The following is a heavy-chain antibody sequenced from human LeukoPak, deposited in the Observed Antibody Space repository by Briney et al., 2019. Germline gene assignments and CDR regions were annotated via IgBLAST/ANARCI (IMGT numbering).Heavy chain of an antibody. CDR3: TTDLARTYYYDSSGYYPQDGI. D-gene: IGHD3-22*01. J-gene: IGHJ3*02. CDR1: GFTFSNAW. Sequence: GGSLRLSCAASGFTFSNAWMSWVRQAPGKGLEWVGRIKSKTDGGTTDYAAPVKGRFTISRDDSKNTLYLQMNSLKTEDTAVYYCTTDLARTYYYDSSGYYPQDGIWGQGTMVTVSS. CDR2: IKSKTDGGTT. V-gene: IGHV3-15*01.